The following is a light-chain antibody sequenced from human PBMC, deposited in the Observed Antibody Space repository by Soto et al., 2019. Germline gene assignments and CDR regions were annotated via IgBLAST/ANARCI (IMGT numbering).Light chain of an antibody. V-gene: IGLV2-14*01. CDR3: CSFSSITREV. CDR2: EVS. Sequence: QSALTQPASVSGSPGQSITISCTGTSSDVGGYSYVSWYQQHPGKTPKLMIYEVSNRPSGGSHRFSGSKSGNTASLTISGLQTEDEADYYCCSFSSITREVFGGGTKLTVL. CDR1: SSDVGGYSY. J-gene: IGLJ2*01.